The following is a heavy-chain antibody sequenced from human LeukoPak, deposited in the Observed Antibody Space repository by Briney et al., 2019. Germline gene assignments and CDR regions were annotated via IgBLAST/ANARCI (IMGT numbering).Heavy chain of an antibody. Sequence: ASVKVSCKXSGYTFTSHYMHWVRQAPRQGLEWMGIINPSGGSTSYAQKFQGRVTMTEDTSTDTAYMELSSLRSEDTAVYYCATGDDVKTYYDFWSGYPRTDAFDIWGQGTMVTVSS. J-gene: IGHJ3*02. CDR3: ATGDDVKTYYDFWSGYPRTDAFDI. D-gene: IGHD3-3*01. CDR1: GYTFTSHY. CDR2: INPSGGST. V-gene: IGHV1-46*01.